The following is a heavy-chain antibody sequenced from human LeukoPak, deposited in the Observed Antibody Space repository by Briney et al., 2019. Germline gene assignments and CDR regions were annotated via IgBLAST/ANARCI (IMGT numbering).Heavy chain of an antibody. CDR1: GYTFTGYY. CDR2: INPNSGGT. J-gene: IGHJ4*02. D-gene: IGHD6-19*01. V-gene: IGHV1-2*02. Sequence: ASVKVSCKASGYTFTGYYMHWVRQAPGQGLEWVGWINPNSGGTNYAQKFQGRVTMTRDTSISTAYMELSRLRSDDTAVYYCARGVRDSGWYLYYWGQGTLVTVSS. CDR3: ARGVRDSGWYLYY.